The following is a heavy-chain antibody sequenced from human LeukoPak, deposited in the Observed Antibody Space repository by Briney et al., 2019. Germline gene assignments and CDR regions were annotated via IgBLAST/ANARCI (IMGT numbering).Heavy chain of an antibody. D-gene: IGHD3-10*01. CDR2: INPNSGGT. CDR3: ARTLEGHYYGSGSYYPLGY. V-gene: IGHV1-2*02. Sequence: ASVKVSCKASGYTFTGYYMHWVRQAPGQGLEWMGWINPNSGGTNYAQKFQGRVTMTRDTSISTACMELSRLRSDDTAVYYCARTLEGHYYGSGSYYPLGYWGQGTLVTVSS. J-gene: IGHJ4*02. CDR1: GYTFTGYY.